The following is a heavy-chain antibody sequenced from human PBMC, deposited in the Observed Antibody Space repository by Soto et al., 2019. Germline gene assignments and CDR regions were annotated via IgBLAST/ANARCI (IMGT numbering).Heavy chain of an antibody. V-gene: IGHV1-18*01. D-gene: IGHD3-22*01. CDR3: ARATGFGYYDSSGRSWFDP. Sequence: GASVKVSCKPSVYTFTSYGISWVRQAPGQGLEWMGWISAYNGNTNYAQKLQGRVTMTTDTSTSTAYMELRSLRSDDTAVYYCARATGFGYYDSSGRSWFDPWGQGTLVTVSS. J-gene: IGHJ5*02. CDR2: ISAYNGNT. CDR1: VYTFTSYG.